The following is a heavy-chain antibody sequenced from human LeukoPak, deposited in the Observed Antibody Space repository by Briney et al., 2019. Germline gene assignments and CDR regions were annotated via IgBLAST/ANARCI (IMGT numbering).Heavy chain of an antibody. CDR1: GYSISSGYY. V-gene: IGHV4-38-2*02. D-gene: IGHD4-17*01. CDR3: ARDSMEQDYGDYVAYDAFDI. J-gene: IGHJ3*02. CDR2: IDHSGST. Sequence: SETLSLTCTVSGYSISSGYYWGWIRQPPGKGLEWTGSIDHSGSTYYNPSLKSRITISVDTSKNQFSLKLSSVTAADTAVYYCARDSMEQDYGDYVAYDAFDIWGQGTMVTVSS.